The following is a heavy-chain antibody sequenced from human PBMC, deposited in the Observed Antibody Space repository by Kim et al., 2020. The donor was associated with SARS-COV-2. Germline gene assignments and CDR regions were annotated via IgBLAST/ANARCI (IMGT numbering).Heavy chain of an antibody. V-gene: IGHV4-59*01. Sequence: NYNPSPKSRATISVDTSKNQFSLKLSSVTAADTAVYYCARDRGDPYGMDVWGQGTTVTVSS. J-gene: IGHJ6*02. D-gene: IGHD3-10*01. CDR3: ARDRGDPYGMDV.